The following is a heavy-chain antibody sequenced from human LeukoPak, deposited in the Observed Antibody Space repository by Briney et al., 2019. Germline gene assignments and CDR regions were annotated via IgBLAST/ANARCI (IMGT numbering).Heavy chain of an antibody. CDR1: GYTFTGYY. Sequence: ASVKVSCKASGYTFTGYYMHWVRQAPGQGLEWMGWINPNSGGTNYAQKFQGRVTMTRDTSISTAYMELSRLRSDDTAVYHCARDCSSTSCPQGRDYWGQGTLVTVSS. J-gene: IGHJ4*02. V-gene: IGHV1-2*02. D-gene: IGHD2-2*01. CDR2: INPNSGGT. CDR3: ARDCSSTSCPQGRDY.